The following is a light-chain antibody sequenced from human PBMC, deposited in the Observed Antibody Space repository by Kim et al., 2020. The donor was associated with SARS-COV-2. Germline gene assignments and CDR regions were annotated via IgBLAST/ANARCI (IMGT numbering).Light chain of an antibody. V-gene: IGKV1-16*01. Sequence: SEGDRITIPCRASQDISTNLAWVQQKPGEAPRSLIYLAYKLQSGVPSRFSGSGSGIHFVLTISSLQPEDFGTYYCQQYSEYPRTFGQGTKVDIK. CDR3: QQYSEYPRT. J-gene: IGKJ2*01. CDR2: LAY. CDR1: QDISTN.